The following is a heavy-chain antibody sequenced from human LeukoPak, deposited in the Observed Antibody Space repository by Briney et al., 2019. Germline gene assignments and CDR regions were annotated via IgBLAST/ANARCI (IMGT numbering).Heavy chain of an antibody. J-gene: IGHJ4*02. CDR1: GFTFSNSG. CDR2: ISNRGGKT. D-gene: IGHD5-18*01. CDR3: ARSYSYGGIHY. Sequence: GGSLRLSCAASGFTFSNSGMTWVRQAPGKGLEWVSGISNRGGKTYYADSVKGRFTISRDNSKNTLYLQMNSLRAEDTAVYYCARSYSYGGIHYWGQGTLVTVSS. V-gene: IGHV3-23*01.